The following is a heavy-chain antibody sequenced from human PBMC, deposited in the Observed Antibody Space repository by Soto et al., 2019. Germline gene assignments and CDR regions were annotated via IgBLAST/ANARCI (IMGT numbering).Heavy chain of an antibody. D-gene: IGHD3-22*01. V-gene: IGHV3-21*01. CDR3: ARVHYYDSSGFYL. Sequence: EVQLVESGGGLVKPGGSLRLSCAASGFTFSSYSMNWVRQAPGKGLEWVSSISSSSSYIYYGDSVNGRFTISRDNAKNSLYLQMNSLRAEDTATYYCARVHYYDSSGFYLWGQGTLVTVSS. CDR2: ISSSSSYI. J-gene: IGHJ4*02. CDR1: GFTFSSYS.